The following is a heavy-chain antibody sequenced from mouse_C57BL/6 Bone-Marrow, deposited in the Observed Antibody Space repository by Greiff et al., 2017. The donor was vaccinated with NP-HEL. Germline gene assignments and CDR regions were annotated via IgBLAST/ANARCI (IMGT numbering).Heavy chain of an antibody. CDR1: GFTFSDYY. CDR3: ARQGYDDSTWFAY. CDR2: ISNGGGST. V-gene: IGHV5-12*01. Sequence: EVQRVESGGGLVQPGGSLKLSCAASGFTFSDYYMYWVRQTPEKRLEWVAYISNGGGSTYYPDTVKGRFTISRDNAKNTLYLQMSRLKSEDTAMYYCARQGYDDSTWFAYWGQGTLVTVSA. J-gene: IGHJ3*01. D-gene: IGHD2-13*01.